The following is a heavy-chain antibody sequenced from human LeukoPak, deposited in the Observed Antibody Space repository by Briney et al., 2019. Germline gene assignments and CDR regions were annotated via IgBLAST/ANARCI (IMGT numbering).Heavy chain of an antibody. CDR1: GGSISSGDYY. V-gene: IGHV4-30-4*01. D-gene: IGHD2-2*03. CDR2: IYYSGSA. Sequence: SETLSLTCTVSGGSISSGDYYWSWIRQPPGKGLEWIGYIYYSGSAYYNPSLKSRVTISVDTSKNQFSLKLSSVTAADTAAYYCARGLARFHGSASDYWGQGALVTVSS. J-gene: IGHJ4*02. CDR3: ARGLARFHGSASDY.